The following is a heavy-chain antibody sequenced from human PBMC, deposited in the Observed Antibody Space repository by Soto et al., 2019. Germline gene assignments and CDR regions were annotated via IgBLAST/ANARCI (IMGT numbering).Heavy chain of an antibody. V-gene: IGHV3-9*01. CDR2: VNWNSVTT. Sequence: EVQLVESGGDLVQPGKSLRLSCAASGFTFNDYAMHWVRQPPGKGLEWVSSVNWNSVTTRYAVSLKGRFSISRDNAQNSLYLKMNSLRPEDTALYYCVKGLNSGGNTGRDFAIWGQGTRVTVSS. CDR3: VKGLNSGGNTGRDFAI. D-gene: IGHD5-18*01. CDR1: GFTFNDYA. J-gene: IGHJ3*02.